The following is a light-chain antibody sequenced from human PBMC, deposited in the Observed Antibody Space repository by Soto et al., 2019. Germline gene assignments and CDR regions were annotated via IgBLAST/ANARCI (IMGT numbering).Light chain of an antibody. V-gene: IGLV3-21*02. J-gene: IGLJ3*02. CDR2: VDS. CDR3: QVWDSGTDHWV. Sequence: SYELTQPPSVSVAPGQTARITCGGNNIESKSVHWYQQRPGQAPVLVIYVDSDRPSGIPDRFSASTSGNTAALTISRVEAGDEADYYCQVWDSGTDHWVFGGGTKLTVL. CDR1: NIESKS.